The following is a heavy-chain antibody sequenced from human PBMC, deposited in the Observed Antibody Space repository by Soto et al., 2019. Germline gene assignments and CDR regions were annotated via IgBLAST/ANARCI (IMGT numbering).Heavy chain of an antibody. J-gene: IGHJ6*02. D-gene: IGHD2-21*02. CDR2: INSDGSST. CDR1: GFTFSSYW. CDR3: GRGCGGDCYSHYYYYYGMDV. Sequence: EVQLVESGGGLVQPGGSLRLSCAASGFTFSSYWMHWVRQAPGKGLVWVSRINSDGSSTSYADSVKGRFTISRDNAKNTLYLQMNSLRAEDTAVYYCGRGCGGDCYSHYYYYYGMDVWGQGTTVTVSS. V-gene: IGHV3-74*01.